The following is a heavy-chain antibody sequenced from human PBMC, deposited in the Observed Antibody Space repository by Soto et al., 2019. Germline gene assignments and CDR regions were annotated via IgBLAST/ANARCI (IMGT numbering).Heavy chain of an antibody. CDR2: ISTDKGKT. Sequence: QVQLVQSGPEVKKPGASVKVSCKTSGYTFTSYGISWVRQAPGQGLEWMGWISTDKGKTNYAQKFQGRVTMTTDTPTSTAYMELRSLRSDDTAGYYCATRSPAFDFWGQGTLVTVSS. J-gene: IGHJ4*02. CDR1: GYTFTSYG. V-gene: IGHV1-18*01. CDR3: ATRSPAFDF.